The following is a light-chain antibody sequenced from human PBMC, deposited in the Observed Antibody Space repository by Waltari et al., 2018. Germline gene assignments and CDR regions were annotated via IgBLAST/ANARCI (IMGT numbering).Light chain of an antibody. J-gene: IGKJ4*01. Sequence: DIVMTQSPDSLALSLGERATIHYKSSQSVLYSSNNKNYLAWYQQKPGQPPKLLIYWASSRQSGVPDRFSGSGSGTDFTLTISSLQAEDVAVYYCQQYYSTPRFFGGGTKVEIK. CDR1: QSVLYSSNNKNY. CDR2: WAS. V-gene: IGKV4-1*01. CDR3: QQYYSTPRF.